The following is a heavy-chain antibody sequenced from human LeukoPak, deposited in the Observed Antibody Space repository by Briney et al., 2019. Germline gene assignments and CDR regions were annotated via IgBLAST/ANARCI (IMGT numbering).Heavy chain of an antibody. J-gene: IGHJ1*01. CDR2: INGAGSST. CDR3: ARDLFFSDAGYSSGWRAEYFHH. D-gene: IGHD6-19*01. V-gene: IGHV3-74*01. Sequence: GGSLRLSCAASGFTFSSHWMHGVRQAPGKGLVWVSRINGAGSSTSYADSVKGRFTVSRDNAKNTLNLQMNSLRAEDTAVYYCARDLFFSDAGYSSGWRAEYFHHWGQGTLVTVSS. CDR1: GFTFSSHW.